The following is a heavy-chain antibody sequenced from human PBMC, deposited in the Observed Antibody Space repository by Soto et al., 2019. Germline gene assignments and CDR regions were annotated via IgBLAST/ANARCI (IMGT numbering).Heavy chain of an antibody. V-gene: IGHV4-34*01. CDR1: GGSFSDFY. CDR2: INHSGST. D-gene: IGHD6-19*01. CDR3: GPRGAVADPRGY. Sequence: SETLSLTCAAYGGSFSDFYWTWIRQLPGKGLEWIGEINHSGSTNYNPSLKSRVAISVDTSKNQFSLNLRSVTAADTAVYYCGPRGAVADPRGYWGQGTLVTVSS. J-gene: IGHJ4*02.